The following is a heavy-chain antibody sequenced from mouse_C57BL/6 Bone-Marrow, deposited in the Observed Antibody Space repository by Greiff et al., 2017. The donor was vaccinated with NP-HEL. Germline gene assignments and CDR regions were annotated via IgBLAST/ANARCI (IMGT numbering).Heavy chain of an antibody. CDR3: ARFGGLRRLAWFAY. J-gene: IGHJ3*01. D-gene: IGHD3-1*01. CDR2: INPSSGYT. V-gene: IGHV1-7*01. CDR1: GYTFTSYR. Sequence: QVQLQQSGAELAKPGASVKLSCKASGYTFTSYRMHWVKQRPGQGLEWIGYINPSSGYTKYNQKFKGKATLTVDKSSSTAYMQLSSLTYEDSAVYYCARFGGLRRLAWFAYWGQGTLVTVSA.